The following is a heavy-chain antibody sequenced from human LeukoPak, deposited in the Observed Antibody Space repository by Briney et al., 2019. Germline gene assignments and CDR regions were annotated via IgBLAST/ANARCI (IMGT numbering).Heavy chain of an antibody. J-gene: IGHJ3*02. CDR2: IIPIFGTA. Sequence: SVKVSCKASGGTFSSYAISWARQAPGQGLEWMGGIIPIFGTANYAQKFQGRVTITADESTSTAYMELSSLRSEDTAVYYCAREDWNYSGFDIWGQGTMVTVSS. CDR1: GGTFSSYA. D-gene: IGHD1-7*01. CDR3: AREDWNYSGFDI. V-gene: IGHV1-69*01.